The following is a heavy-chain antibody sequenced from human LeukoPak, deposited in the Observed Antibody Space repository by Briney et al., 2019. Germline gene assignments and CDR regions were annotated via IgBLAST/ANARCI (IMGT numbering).Heavy chain of an antibody. J-gene: IGHJ3*02. D-gene: IGHD3-22*01. CDR1: GGFISSYY. Sequence: SETLSLTCTVSGGFISSYYWSWIRQPAGKGLEWIGRIQTSGSTNYIPSLKSRVTISVDKSKNQFSLKLSSVTAADTAVYYCARGYYYDTRNAFDIWGQGTMVTVSS. CDR3: ARGYYYDTRNAFDI. CDR2: IQTSGST. V-gene: IGHV4-4*07.